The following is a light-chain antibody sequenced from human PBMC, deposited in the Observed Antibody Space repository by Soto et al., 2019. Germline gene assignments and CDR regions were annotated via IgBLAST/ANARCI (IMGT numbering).Light chain of an antibody. CDR2: GAS. CDR3: QQFGSSMYT. Sequence: EIVLTQSPGTLSLSPGERATLSCRASQSVSSSYLAWYQQKPGQAPRLLIRGASSRATGIPDRFSGSGSGTDFTLTISRLEPEDFVVYYCQQFGSSMYTFGQGTKLEIK. V-gene: IGKV3-20*01. J-gene: IGKJ2*01. CDR1: QSVSSSY.